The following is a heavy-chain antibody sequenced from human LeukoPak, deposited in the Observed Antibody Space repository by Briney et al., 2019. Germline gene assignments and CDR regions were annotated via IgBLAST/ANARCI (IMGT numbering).Heavy chain of an antibody. CDR2: INHSGST. CDR3: ARGTNGAYYDFWSGYGLDH. Sequence: SETLSLTCAVYGGSFSGYYWSWIRQPPGKGLEWIGEINHSGSTNYNPSLESRVTISVDTSKNQFSLKLSSVTAPDTAVYYCARGTNGAYYDFWSGYGLDHWGQGTLVTVSS. CDR1: GGSFSGYY. J-gene: IGHJ4*02. V-gene: IGHV4-34*01. D-gene: IGHD3-3*01.